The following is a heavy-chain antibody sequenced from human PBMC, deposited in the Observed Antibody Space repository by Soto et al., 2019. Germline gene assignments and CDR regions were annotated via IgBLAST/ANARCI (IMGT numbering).Heavy chain of an antibody. CDR1: GGSISSGGYY. D-gene: IGHD4-4*01. Sequence: QVQLQESGPGLVKPSQTLSLTCTVSGGSISSGGYYWSWIRQHPGKGLEWIGYIYYSGSTYYIPSLNSRVTISVATSKNQFSLKLSSVTAAATAVYYCMRGLSNPGGFAPWGQGTLVTVSS. CDR2: IYYSGST. V-gene: IGHV4-31*03. J-gene: IGHJ5*02. CDR3: MRGLSNPGGFAP.